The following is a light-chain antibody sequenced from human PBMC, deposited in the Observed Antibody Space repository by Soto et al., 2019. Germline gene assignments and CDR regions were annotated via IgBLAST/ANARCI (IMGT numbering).Light chain of an antibody. V-gene: IGLV8-61*01. CDR3: VLYMGSGISV. J-gene: IGLJ3*02. CDR2: NTD. CDR1: SGSVSTSFY. Sequence: QTVVTQEPSSSVSPGKTVTLTCALSSGSVSTSFYPSWYQQTPGQAPRTLIYNTDTRSSGVPDRFSGSILGNKAALTIAGGQADGEFDYYCVLYMGSGISVFGGGTKLTVL.